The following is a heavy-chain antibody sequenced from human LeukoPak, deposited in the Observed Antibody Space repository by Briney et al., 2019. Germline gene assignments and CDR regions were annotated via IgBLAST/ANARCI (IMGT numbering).Heavy chain of an antibody. CDR1: GFTFSSYW. Sequence: GGSLRLSCAASGFTFSSYWMSWVRQAPGKGLEWVANIKQDGREKYYVDSVKGRFTISRDNAKNSLYLKMNSLRAEDTAVYYCARDGPPRNIVLMVYASPYYYYMDVWGKGTTVTVSS. D-gene: IGHD2-8*01. V-gene: IGHV3-7*01. J-gene: IGHJ6*03. CDR2: IKQDGREK. CDR3: ARDGPPRNIVLMVYASPYYYYMDV.